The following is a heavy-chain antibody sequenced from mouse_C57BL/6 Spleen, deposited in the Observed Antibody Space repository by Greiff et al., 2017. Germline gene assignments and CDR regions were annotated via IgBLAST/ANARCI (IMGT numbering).Heavy chain of an antibody. Sequence: VQLQQSGPELVKPGASVKISCKASGYSFTGYYMNWVKQSPEKSLEWIGEINPSTGGTTYNQKFKAKATLTVDKSSSTAYMQLKSLTSEDSAVYYCARSYDYDGAWFADWGQGTLVTVSA. D-gene: IGHD2-4*01. CDR3: ARSYDYDGAWFAD. V-gene: IGHV1-42*01. CDR1: GYSFTGYY. CDR2: INPSTGGT. J-gene: IGHJ3*01.